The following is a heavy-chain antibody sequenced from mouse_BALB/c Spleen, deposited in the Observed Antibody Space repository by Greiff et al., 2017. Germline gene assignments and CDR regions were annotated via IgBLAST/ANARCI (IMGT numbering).Heavy chain of an antibody. Sequence: EVKLVESGGGLVKPGGSLKLSCAASGFTFSSYTMSWVRQTPEKRLEWVAIISSGGSYTYYPDSVKGRFTISRDNAKNTLYLQMSSLKSEDTAMYYCTRDYYGSSYWYFDVWGAGTTVTVSS. V-gene: IGHV5-6-4*01. CDR3: TRDYYGSSYWYFDV. D-gene: IGHD1-1*01. J-gene: IGHJ1*01. CDR2: ISSGGSYT. CDR1: GFTFSSYT.